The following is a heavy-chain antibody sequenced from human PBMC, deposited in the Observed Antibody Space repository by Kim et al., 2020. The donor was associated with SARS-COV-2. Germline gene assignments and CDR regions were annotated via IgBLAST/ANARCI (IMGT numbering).Heavy chain of an antibody. V-gene: IGHV3-7*01. J-gene: IGHJ5*02. CDR2: IKQDGREI. Sequence: GGSLRLSCAVSGFSISAYWMNWVRQAPGKGLEWVGNIKQDGREIWYVDSVKGRFTISRDNAQNSVYLQMRSLTVEDTAVYYCARSPGTTRYFDPGGQGT. CDR3: ARSPGTTRYFDP. D-gene: IGHD1-1*01. CDR1: GFSISAYW.